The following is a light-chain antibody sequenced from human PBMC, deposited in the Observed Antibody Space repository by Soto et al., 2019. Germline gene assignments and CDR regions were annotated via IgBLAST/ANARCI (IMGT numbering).Light chain of an antibody. Sequence: QSALTQPRSVSGSPGQSVTVSCTGTSSDVGGFDYVSWYQQPAGKAPKPRIYDVSKRPSGVPRRYSGSKSGNSAARTISGLQSEDEADYYCCSYAGSYTWVFGGGTQLTVL. J-gene: IGLJ3*02. CDR1: SSDVGGFDY. CDR3: CSYAGSYTWV. V-gene: IGLV2-11*01. CDR2: DVS.